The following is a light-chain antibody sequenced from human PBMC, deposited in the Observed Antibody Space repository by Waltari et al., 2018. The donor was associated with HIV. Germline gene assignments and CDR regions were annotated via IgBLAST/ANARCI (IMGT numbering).Light chain of an antibody. Sequence: TQSPATITVSPGGRVRVSCRASQNVDDKLAWYQQKPGQSPRLLIYHSSVRAAGVPTRFGGAGSATNFTLTITSLQSEDFALYFCQQYHHWPPLTFGGGSRVELK. V-gene: IGKV3D-15*01. CDR1: QNVDDK. J-gene: IGKJ4*01. CDR2: HSS. CDR3: QQYHHWPPLT.